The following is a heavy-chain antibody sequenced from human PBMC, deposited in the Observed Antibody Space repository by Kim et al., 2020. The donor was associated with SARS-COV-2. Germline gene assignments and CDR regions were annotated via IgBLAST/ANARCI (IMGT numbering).Heavy chain of an antibody. Sequence: YAVSVKSRITTNPDPSKNQFSLQLNSVTPEDTAVYYCARGVAVAGHAFDIWGQGTMVTVSS. D-gene: IGHD6-19*01. V-gene: IGHV6-1*01. J-gene: IGHJ3*02. CDR3: ARGVAVAGHAFDI.